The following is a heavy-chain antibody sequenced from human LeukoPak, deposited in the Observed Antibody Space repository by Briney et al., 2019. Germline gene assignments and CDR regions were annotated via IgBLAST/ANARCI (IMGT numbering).Heavy chain of an antibody. J-gene: IGHJ5*02. CDR2: IYYSGST. Sequence: PSETLSLTCTVSGGPISSGRYYWGWIRQPPGKGLEWIGSIYYSGSTYYNPSLKSRVTISVDTSKNQFSLKLSSVTAADTAVYYCARIGDYYGSGSFSPWGQGTLVTVSS. CDR1: GGPISSGRYY. V-gene: IGHV4-39*01. CDR3: ARIGDYYGSGSFSP. D-gene: IGHD3-10*01.